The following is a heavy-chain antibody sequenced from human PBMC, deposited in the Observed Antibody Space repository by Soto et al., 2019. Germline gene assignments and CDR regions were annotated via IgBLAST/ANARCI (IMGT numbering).Heavy chain of an antibody. V-gene: IGHV3-23*01. J-gene: IGHJ6*02. D-gene: IGHD6-19*01. CDR3: ARQIAVHYYYYGMDV. CDR2: ISGSGGST. CDR1: GFTFSSYA. Sequence: GGSLRLSCAASGFTFSSYAMSWVRQAPGKGLEWVAAISGSGGSTYYADSVKGRFTISRDNSKNTLYLQMNSLRAEDTAVYYCARQIAVHYYYYGMDVWGQGTTVTV.